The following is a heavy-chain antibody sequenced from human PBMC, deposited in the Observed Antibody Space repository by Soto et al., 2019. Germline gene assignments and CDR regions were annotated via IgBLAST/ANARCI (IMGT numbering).Heavy chain of an antibody. CDR2: IYYSGST. V-gene: IGHV4-59*01. CDR3: ARGRKFDY. Sequence: QVQLQESGPGLVKPSETLSLTCTVSGGSISSYYWSWIRQPPGKGLEWIGYIYYSGSTNYNPSLKSRVTISVDTSKNQFSLKLSSVTAADTAVYYCARGRKFDYWGQGTLVTVSS. J-gene: IGHJ4*02. CDR1: GGSISSYY.